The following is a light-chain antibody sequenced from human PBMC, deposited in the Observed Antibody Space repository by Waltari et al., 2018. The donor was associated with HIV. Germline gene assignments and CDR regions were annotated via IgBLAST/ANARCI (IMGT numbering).Light chain of an antibody. CDR3: QQYESYWWT. CDR1: RSIGSW. V-gene: IGKV1-5*03. J-gene: IGKJ1*01. CDR2: KAS. Sequence: DIQMTQSPSPLSASVGDRVIITRRASRSIGSWLAWYQQKPGKAPKVVIYKASSLEKGFPSRFSGSGSETEFTLTISSLQPDDFATYYCQQYESYWWTFGQGTKVEIK.